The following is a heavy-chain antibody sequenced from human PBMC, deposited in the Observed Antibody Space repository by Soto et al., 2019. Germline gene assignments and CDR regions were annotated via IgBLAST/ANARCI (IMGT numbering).Heavy chain of an antibody. V-gene: IGHV4-39*01. Sequence: SETLSLTCTVSGGSISSSSYYWGWIRQPPGKGLEWIGSIYYSGSTYYNPSLKSRVTISVDTSKNQFSLKLSSVTAADTAVYYCARLNTAMSHTPHYFYGMDVWGQGTTVTVSS. CDR3: ARLNTAMSHTPHYFYGMDV. J-gene: IGHJ6*02. D-gene: IGHD5-18*01. CDR1: GGSISSSSYY. CDR2: IYYSGST.